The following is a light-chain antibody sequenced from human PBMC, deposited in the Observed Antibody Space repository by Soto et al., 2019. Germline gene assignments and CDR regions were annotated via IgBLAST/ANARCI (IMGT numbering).Light chain of an antibody. CDR1: QSVSSSY. Sequence: EIVLTQSPGTLSLSPWERATLPCRASQSVSSSYLAWYQQKPGQAPRLLIYGASSRATGIPDRFSGSGSGTDFTLTISRLEPEDFAVYYCQQYGSSPWTFGQGTKVDI. J-gene: IGKJ1*01. V-gene: IGKV3-20*01. CDR3: QQYGSSPWT. CDR2: GAS.